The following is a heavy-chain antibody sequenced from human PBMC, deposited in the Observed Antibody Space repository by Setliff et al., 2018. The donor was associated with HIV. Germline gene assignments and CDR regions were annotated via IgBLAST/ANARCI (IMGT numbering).Heavy chain of an antibody. Sequence: SETLSLTCTVSGGSVSGYYWSWIRQSAGKRLEWIGRLYSSETSSYNPSLKSRLSMSVDTLNNQFSLKLSSVTAADTAVYYCARDRPREDTYVRFDYWGQGVPVTVSS. D-gene: IGHD3-16*01. CDR2: LYSSETS. CDR3: ARDRPREDTYVRFDY. J-gene: IGHJ4*02. CDR1: GGSVSGYY. V-gene: IGHV4-4*07.